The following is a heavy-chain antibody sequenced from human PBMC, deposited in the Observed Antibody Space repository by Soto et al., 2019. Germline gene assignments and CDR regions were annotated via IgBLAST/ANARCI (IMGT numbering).Heavy chain of an antibody. CDR1: GFTFTNYA. Sequence: ASEKVPCKASGFTFTNYAMQGVRQARGQRHEWIGWIGTYNGNTDYGQKFQGRVTMTTETPTSTAYMELRSLRSDDTAVYYCARVRAELGYCSGGSCLPYFYGMDVWGQGTTVTVSS. D-gene: IGHD2-15*01. CDR2: IGTYNGNT. J-gene: IGHJ6*02. V-gene: IGHV1-18*01. CDR3: ARVRAELGYCSGGSCLPYFYGMDV.